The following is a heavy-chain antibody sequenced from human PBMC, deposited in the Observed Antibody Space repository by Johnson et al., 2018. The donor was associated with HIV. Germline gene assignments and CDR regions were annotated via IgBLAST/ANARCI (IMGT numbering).Heavy chain of an antibody. Sequence: VQLVESGGGLVQPGGSLRLSCAASGFTFSSFWMTWVRQAPGKGLEWVANIKQDGSEKYYVDSVKGRFTISRDNAKNSLYLQMNSLRAEDTAVYYCARDQGGQWLAFGCFCILGQGTMVTVSS. V-gene: IGHV3-7*01. D-gene: IGHD6-19*01. CDR2: IKQDGSEK. CDR1: GFTFSSFW. CDR3: ARDQGGQWLAFGCFCI. J-gene: IGHJ3*02.